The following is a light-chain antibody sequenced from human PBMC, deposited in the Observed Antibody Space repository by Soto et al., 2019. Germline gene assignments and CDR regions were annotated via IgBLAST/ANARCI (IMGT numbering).Light chain of an antibody. Sequence: QSVLTQPPSASGSPGQSVTISCTGTSSDVGGYNYVSWYQQHPGKAPKLMIYEVSKRPSGVPDRFSGSKSGNTASLTVSGLQAEDEADYYCRPYASRNHFVVFGGGTKVTGL. CDR2: EVS. CDR3: RPYASRNHFVV. CDR1: SSDVGGYNY. J-gene: IGLJ2*01. V-gene: IGLV2-8*01.